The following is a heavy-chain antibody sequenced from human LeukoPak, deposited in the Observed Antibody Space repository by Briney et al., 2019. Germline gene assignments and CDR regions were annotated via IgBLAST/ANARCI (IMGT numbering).Heavy chain of an antibody. CDR3: ARVPYDSSGFPPTNDAFDI. Sequence: TGGSLRLSCAASGFTFSDYYMSWIRQAPGKGLEWVSYISSSGSTIYYADSVKGRFTISRDNAKNSLYLQMNSLRAEDTAVYYCARVPYDSSGFPPTNDAFDIWGHGTMVTVSS. CDR1: GFTFSDYY. J-gene: IGHJ3*02. V-gene: IGHV3-11*04. CDR2: ISSSGSTI. D-gene: IGHD3-22*01.